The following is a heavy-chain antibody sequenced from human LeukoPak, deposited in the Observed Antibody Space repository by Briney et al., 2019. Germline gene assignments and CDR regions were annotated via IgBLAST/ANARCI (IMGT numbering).Heavy chain of an antibody. J-gene: IGHJ5*02. CDR3: TRGPPWFDP. CDR2: INPNTGGT. V-gene: IGHV1-2*02. CDR1: GYSFTAYY. Sequence: ASVKVSCRASGYSFTAYYIYWIRHSPAEGFEWMGWINPNTGGTNYAGKFHGRVIMTRDTSIDTAYMELSSVTSDDTAVYYCTRGPPWFDPWGQGTLVTVSS.